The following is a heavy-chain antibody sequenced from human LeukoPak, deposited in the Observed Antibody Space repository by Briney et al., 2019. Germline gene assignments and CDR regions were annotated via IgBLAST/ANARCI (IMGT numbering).Heavy chain of an antibody. CDR1: GGSISTYY. J-gene: IGHJ4*02. V-gene: IGHV4-59*01. Sequence: SETLSLTCTVSGGSISTYYWSWIRQPPGKGLEWIGYIYYSGSTNYNPSLKSRDTISVDTSKNLVSLKLSSVSAADTAVYYCARGRLRNYYDSSTYYYFDYWGQGTLVTVSS. CDR2: IYYSGST. D-gene: IGHD3-22*01. CDR3: ARGRLRNYYDSSTYYYFDY.